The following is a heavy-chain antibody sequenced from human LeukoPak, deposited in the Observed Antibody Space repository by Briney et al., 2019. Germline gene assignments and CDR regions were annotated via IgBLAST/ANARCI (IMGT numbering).Heavy chain of an antibody. J-gene: IGHJ4*02. Sequence: GESLKISCKGSGYSFTTYWIGWVRQMPGEGLEWMGTIYPSDSDTKYSPSFRGQVTISADKSITTAYLQWNSLQASDTAIYYCARYGGSSARFSDYWGQGTLVTVSS. D-gene: IGHD4-17*01. CDR3: ARYGGSSARFSDY. CDR1: GYSFTTYW. V-gene: IGHV5-51*01. CDR2: IYPSDSDT.